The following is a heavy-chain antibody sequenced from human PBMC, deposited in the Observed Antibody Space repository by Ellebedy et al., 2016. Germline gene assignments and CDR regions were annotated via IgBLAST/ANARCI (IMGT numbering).Heavy chain of an antibody. CDR2: ISSSSSTI. Sequence: GGSLRLSCAASGFTFSDYYMSWIRQALGKGLEWVSYISSSSSTIYYADSVKGRFTISRDNAKNSLYLQMNSLRAEDTAVYYCARDPDSSSWYGSGMDVWGQGTTVTVSS. CDR1: GFTFSDYY. D-gene: IGHD6-13*01. J-gene: IGHJ6*02. V-gene: IGHV3-11*04. CDR3: ARDPDSSSWYGSGMDV.